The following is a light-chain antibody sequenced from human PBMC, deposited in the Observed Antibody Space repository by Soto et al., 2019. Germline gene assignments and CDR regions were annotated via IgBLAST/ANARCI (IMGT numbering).Light chain of an antibody. V-gene: IGLV2-14*03. CDR3: GSYTNSITLV. Sequence: QSALTQPASVSGSPGKSITISCTGTSSDVGGYNYVSWYQHHPGKVPKLLIYDVNMRPPGISNRFSGSKSGNTASLTISGIQAEDEAYYYCGSYTNSITLVFGGGTKLTVL. CDR2: DVN. J-gene: IGLJ2*01. CDR1: SSDVGGYNY.